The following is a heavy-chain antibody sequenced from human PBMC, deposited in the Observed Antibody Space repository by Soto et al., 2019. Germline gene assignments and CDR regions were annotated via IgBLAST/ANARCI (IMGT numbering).Heavy chain of an antibody. J-gene: IGHJ5*02. CDR1: GFTFSSSA. D-gene: IGHD6-19*01. CDR3: ARCTVDKIVTSGWCHYLDP. Sequence: EVQLLDSGGGLVQPGGSLRLSCAASGFTFSSSAMSWVRQAPGKGLEWVSAVSGSGGTTYYADSVRGRFTISRDNSKNTLYLQMNGLRAEDTAIYFCARCTVDKIVTSGWCHYLDPWGQGTLVTVSS. V-gene: IGHV3-23*01. CDR2: VSGSGGTT.